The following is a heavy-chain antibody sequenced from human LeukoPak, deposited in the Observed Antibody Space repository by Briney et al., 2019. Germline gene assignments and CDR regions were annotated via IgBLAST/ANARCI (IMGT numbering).Heavy chain of an antibody. CDR1: GLTFSSSW. V-gene: IGHV3-7*03. D-gene: IGHD2-15*01. Sequence: GGSLRLSCAVSGLTFSSSWMDWVRQAPGKGLEWVAIIEKNGSGKNYVDSVKGRFIISRDNAKNSLFLQMDSLKVEDTAIYYCTTDRWYSADHWGQGTLVTVSS. CDR2: IEKNGSGK. CDR3: TTDRWYSADH. J-gene: IGHJ5*02.